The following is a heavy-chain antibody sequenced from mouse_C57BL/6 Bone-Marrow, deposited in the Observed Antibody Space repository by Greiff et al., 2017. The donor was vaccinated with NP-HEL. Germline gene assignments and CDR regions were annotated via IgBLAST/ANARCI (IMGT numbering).Heavy chain of an antibody. J-gene: IGHJ3*01. CDR1: GYTFTSYW. CDR3: ARSEFRIYYPFAY. CDR2: IHPNSGST. Sequence: QVQLQQPGAELVKPGASVKLSCKASGYTFTSYWVHWVKQRPGQGLEWIGMIHPNSGSTNYNEKFKSKATLTVDKSSSTAYMQLSSLTSEDSAVYYCARSEFRIYYPFAYWGQGTLVTVSA. D-gene: IGHD1-1*01. V-gene: IGHV1-64*01.